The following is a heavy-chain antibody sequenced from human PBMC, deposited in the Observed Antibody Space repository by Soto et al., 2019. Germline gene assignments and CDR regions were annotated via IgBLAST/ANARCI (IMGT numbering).Heavy chain of an antibody. CDR1: GGSTSSYY. D-gene: IGHD6-6*01. J-gene: IGHJ6*02. CDR2: VYYRGST. V-gene: IGHV4-59*12. CDR3: ARGSSIAGLYYGMDV. Sequence: SETLSLTCTVSGGSTSSYYWSWIRQSPGKGLEWIGYVYYRGSTKYHPSLKSRVTISLDTSKNQFSLKLSSVTAADTAVYYCARGSSIAGLYYGMDVWGQGTTVTVSS.